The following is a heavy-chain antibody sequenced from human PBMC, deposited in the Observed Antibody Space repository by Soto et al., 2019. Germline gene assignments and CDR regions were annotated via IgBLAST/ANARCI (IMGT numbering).Heavy chain of an antibody. Sequence: QVQLVQSGAEVKRPESSMKVSCKPSGGTFNNYAINWVRQAPGQGLEWMGAIIPISGTTKYAQKIQGRVTITADKSTSTVYMDLSSMRSEDTAVYYCARWGGLSCSGAVCFKKPFDYWGQGPLVTVSS. J-gene: IGHJ4*02. V-gene: IGHV1-69*06. CDR2: IIPISGTT. CDR3: ARWGGLSCSGAVCFKKPFDY. D-gene: IGHD2-8*02. CDR1: GGTFNNYA.